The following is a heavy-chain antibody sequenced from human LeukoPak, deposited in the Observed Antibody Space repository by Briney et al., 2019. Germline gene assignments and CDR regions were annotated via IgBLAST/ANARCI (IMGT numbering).Heavy chain of an antibody. J-gene: IGHJ5*02. CDR2: ISYDGSNK. V-gene: IGHV3-30*18. CDR3: AKSKAAAGRLNWFDP. Sequence: PGGSLRLSCAASGFTFSSYGMHWVRQAPGKGLEWVAVISYDGSNKYYADSVKGRFTISRDNSKNTLYLQMNSLRAEDTAVYYCAKSKAAAGRLNWFDPWGQGTLVTVSS. D-gene: IGHD6-13*01. CDR1: GFTFSSYG.